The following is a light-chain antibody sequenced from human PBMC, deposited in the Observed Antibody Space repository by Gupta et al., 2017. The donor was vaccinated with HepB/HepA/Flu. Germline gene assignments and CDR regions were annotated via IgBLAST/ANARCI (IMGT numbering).Light chain of an antibody. J-gene: IGLJ2*01. V-gene: IGLV1-47*01. Sequence: QSVLTPPPSASGTPGQRVTMSCSGRTCTIGGNSVYWYQKLPGTAPKLLLYRNNQRPSGVPDRFSGSKSGTSASLAISGLRSEDEADYYCATWDDSLSGVVFGGGTKLTVL. CDR2: RNN. CDR1: TCTIGGNS. CDR3: ATWDDSLSGVV.